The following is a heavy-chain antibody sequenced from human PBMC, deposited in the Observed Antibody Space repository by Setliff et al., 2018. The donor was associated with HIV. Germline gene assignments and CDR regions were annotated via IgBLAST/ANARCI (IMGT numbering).Heavy chain of an antibody. D-gene: IGHD2-15*01. J-gene: IGHJ6*03. CDR2: SNPNTGGT. Sequence: VKVSCKASGYMFSIYYMHWVRQVPGQGLEWMGWSNPNTGGTKYAQKFQGRVTMTMDTSTTTAYMELSRLKSDDTAVYYCARDHVVCSGGTCRSDDPYYYYYMNVWGEGTTVTVS. CDR3: ARDHVVCSGGTCRSDDPYYYYYMNV. V-gene: IGHV1-2*02. CDR1: GYMFSIYY.